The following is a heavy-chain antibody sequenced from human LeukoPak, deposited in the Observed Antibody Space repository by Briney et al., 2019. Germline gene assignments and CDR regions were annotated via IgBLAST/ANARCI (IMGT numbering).Heavy chain of an antibody. V-gene: IGHV1-46*01. Sequence: ASVKVSCKAPGYTFTSYYMHWVRQAPGQGLEWMGIINPSGGSTSYAQKFQGRVTMTRDTSTSTVYMELSSLRSEDTAVYYCARDPDIAAAGPSFDYWGQGTLVTVSS. CDR2: INPSGGST. CDR1: GYTFTSYY. CDR3: ARDPDIAAAGPSFDY. J-gene: IGHJ4*02. D-gene: IGHD6-13*01.